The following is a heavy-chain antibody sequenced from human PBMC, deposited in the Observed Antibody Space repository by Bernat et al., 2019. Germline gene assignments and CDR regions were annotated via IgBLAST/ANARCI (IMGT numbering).Heavy chain of an antibody. D-gene: IGHD3-10*01. CDR3: AADPSPRYYYGSRADV. CDR2: IVVGSGNT. Sequence: QMQLVQSGPEVKKPGTSVKVSCKASGFTFTSSAVQWVRQARGQRLEWIGWIVVGSGNTNYAQKFQERVTITRDMSTNTAYMELSSLRSEDTAVYYCAADPSPRYYYGSRADVWGKGTTVTVSS. V-gene: IGHV1-58*01. J-gene: IGHJ6*04. CDR1: GFTFTSSA.